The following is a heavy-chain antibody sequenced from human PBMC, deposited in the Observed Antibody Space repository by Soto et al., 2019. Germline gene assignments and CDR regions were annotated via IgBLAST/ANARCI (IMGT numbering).Heavy chain of an antibody. CDR1: RFTFSTYA. CDR3: AKSAMVRGGGGFDP. Sequence: EVQLLESGGGLVQPGGSLRLSCAASRFTFSTYAMSWVRQAPGKGLEWVSDISGSGGNTYYADSVKGRFTISRDNSKNTLYLQKNSLRAEDTAVYYCAKSAMVRGGGGFDPWGQGTLVTVSS. V-gene: IGHV3-23*01. D-gene: IGHD3-10*01. CDR2: ISGSGGNT. J-gene: IGHJ5*02.